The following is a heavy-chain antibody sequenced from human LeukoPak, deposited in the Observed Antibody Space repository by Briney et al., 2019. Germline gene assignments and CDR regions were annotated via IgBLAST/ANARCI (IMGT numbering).Heavy chain of an antibody. CDR3: AREDPVGAVFDY. CDR2: ISYDGSNE. D-gene: IGHD1-26*01. CDR1: GFTFSSYV. Sequence: GGSLRLSCAASGFTFSSYVMHWVRQAPGKGLEWVAIISYDGSNEYYADSVKGRFTISRDNSKNTLYLQMNSLRAEDTAVYYCAREDPVGAVFDYWGQGTLVTVSS. V-gene: IGHV3-30*04. J-gene: IGHJ4*02.